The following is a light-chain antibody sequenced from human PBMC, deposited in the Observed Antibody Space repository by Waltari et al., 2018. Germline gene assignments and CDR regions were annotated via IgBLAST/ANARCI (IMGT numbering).Light chain of an antibody. CDR1: SSDVGGYNY. V-gene: IGLV2-11*01. CDR2: YVS. CDR3: CSYAGSYTLYV. J-gene: IGLJ1*01. Sequence: QSALTQPRPVSGSPGQSVTISCTGTSSDVGGYNYVSWYQQHPGKAPNLMIYYVSKRPSGVPVRFSGSKSGNTASLTISGLQAEDEADYYCCSYAGSYTLYVFGTGTKVTVL.